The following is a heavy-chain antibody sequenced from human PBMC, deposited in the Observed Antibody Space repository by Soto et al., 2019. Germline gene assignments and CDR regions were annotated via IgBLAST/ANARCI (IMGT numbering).Heavy chain of an antibody. J-gene: IGHJ6*02. D-gene: IGHD5-18*01. CDR2: IYYSGST. CDR3: AREGYSYSKYYYYYGMDV. CDR1: GGSISSYY. V-gene: IGHV4-59*01. Sequence: SETLSLTCTVPGGSISSYYWSWIRQPPGKGLEWIGYIYYSGSTNYNPTLKSRVSISVDTSKNQFSLKLSSVTAADTAVYYCAREGYSYSKYYYYYGMDVWGQGTTVTVS.